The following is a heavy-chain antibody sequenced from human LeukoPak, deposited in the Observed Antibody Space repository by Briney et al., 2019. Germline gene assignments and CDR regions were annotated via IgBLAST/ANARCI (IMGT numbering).Heavy chain of an antibody. D-gene: IGHD6-19*01. CDR3: AKTLRESSGREYFDL. CDR2: VSGSGGST. J-gene: IGHJ2*01. CDR1: GLTFSSYA. V-gene: IGHV3-23*01. Sequence: GGSLRLSCAASGLTFSSYAVSWVRQAPGKGLEWVSAVSGSGGSTYYADSVKGRFTISRDNSKNTLYLQMNSLRAEDTAVYYCAKTLRESSGREYFDLWGRGTLVTVSS.